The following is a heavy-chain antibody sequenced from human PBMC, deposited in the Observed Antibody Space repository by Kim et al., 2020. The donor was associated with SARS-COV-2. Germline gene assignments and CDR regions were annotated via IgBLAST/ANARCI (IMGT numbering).Heavy chain of an antibody. J-gene: IGHJ4*02. CDR3: ARVGYYYDSSGYLNSYYFDY. V-gene: IGHV4-59*11. Sequence: SETLSLTCTVSGGSISSHYWSWIRQPPGKGLEWIGYIYYSGSTNYNPSLKSRVTISVDTSKNQFSLKLSSVTAADTAVYYCARVGYYYDSSGYLNSYYFDYWGQGTLVTVSS. D-gene: IGHD3-22*01. CDR1: GGSISSHY. CDR2: IYYSGST.